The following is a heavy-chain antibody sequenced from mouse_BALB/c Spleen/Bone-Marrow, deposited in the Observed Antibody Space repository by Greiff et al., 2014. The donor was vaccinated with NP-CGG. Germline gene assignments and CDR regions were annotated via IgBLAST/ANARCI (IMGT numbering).Heavy chain of an antibody. CDR2: IDPANGNT. V-gene: IGHV14-3*02. J-gene: IGHJ2*01. CDR3: TRGEDY. CDR1: GFNFKDTF. Sequence: DVQLQESGAELVKPGASVKLSCTGSGFNFKDTFMHWVKQRPEQGLEWIGRIDPANGNTKYDPKFQGKATITADTSSNTAYLHLTSLTSEDTAVYYCTRGEDYWGQGTTLAVSS.